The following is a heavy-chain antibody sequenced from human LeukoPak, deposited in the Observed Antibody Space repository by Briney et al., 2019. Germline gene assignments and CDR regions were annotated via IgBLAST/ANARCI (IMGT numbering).Heavy chain of an antibody. J-gene: IGHJ4*02. Sequence: GGSLRLSCEASGFTFKNNWMTWVRQAPGRRLEWVASIKTDGSEKYYVDSVKGRFTISRDNAKNSLYLQMNSLGVEDTAVYYCKSGGAAPGRFDYWGQGVLVTVSS. D-gene: IGHD6-13*01. CDR2: IKTDGSEK. CDR3: KSGGAAPGRFDY. CDR1: GFTFKNNW. V-gene: IGHV3-7*01.